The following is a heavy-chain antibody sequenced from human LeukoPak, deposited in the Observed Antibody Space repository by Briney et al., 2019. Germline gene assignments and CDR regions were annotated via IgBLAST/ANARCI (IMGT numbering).Heavy chain of an antibody. CDR2: IYRFGNT. J-gene: IGHJ1*01. V-gene: IGHV4-4*08. Sequence: SETLSLTCTVSGDSISSDYWSWIRQPPGKGLEWIGYIYRFGNTDYNPSLMRRVTISLDTSKKQLSLNVTSVTAADTAVYYCAGRGQRYFRDWGQGTLVTVSS. CDR3: AGRGQRYFRD. CDR1: GDSISSDY.